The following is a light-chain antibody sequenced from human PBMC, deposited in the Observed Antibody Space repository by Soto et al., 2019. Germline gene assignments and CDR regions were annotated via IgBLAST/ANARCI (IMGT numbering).Light chain of an antibody. CDR3: QQYNCYWT. V-gene: IGKV1-5*03. CDR1: QSISDS. CDR2: EAS. Sequence: DIQMTQSPSTLSASVGDRVTITCRASQSISDSLAWYQQKPGKAPKLLIYEASNLKSGVPSRFSGSGSGTEYTLTNSSLQPDDFASYYCQQYNCYWTFGQGTKVEIK. J-gene: IGKJ1*01.